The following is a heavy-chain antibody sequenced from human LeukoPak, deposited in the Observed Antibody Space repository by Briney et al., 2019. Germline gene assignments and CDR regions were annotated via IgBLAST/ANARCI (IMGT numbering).Heavy chain of an antibody. CDR1: GFSFTTNW. CDR3: ANVPRSTVSY. CDR2: LNEDGTVK. D-gene: IGHD1-14*01. V-gene: IGHV3-7*01. Sequence: GGSLRLSCAASGFSFTTNWLHWVRQTPGKRLEWVAELNEDGTVKYYVDSVKGRFTISRDNAKNSLYLQMNRLRAEDTGVYFCANVPRSTVSYWGRGTLVTVSS. J-gene: IGHJ4*02.